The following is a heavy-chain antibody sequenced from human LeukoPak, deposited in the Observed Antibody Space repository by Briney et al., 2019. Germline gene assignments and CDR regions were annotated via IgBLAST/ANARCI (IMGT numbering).Heavy chain of an antibody. CDR3: AKRDTSRQHYFDY. Sequence: GGSLRLSCEAPGFTFSSSGMSWVRQAPGKGLEWVSVISDSGRSTLYADSVKGRFTISRDNSKHSLILQMNSLRAEDTAMYYCAKRDTSRQHYFDYWGQGTLVTVSS. D-gene: IGHD5-18*01. J-gene: IGHJ4*02. CDR1: GFTFSSSG. V-gene: IGHV3-23*01. CDR2: ISDSGRST.